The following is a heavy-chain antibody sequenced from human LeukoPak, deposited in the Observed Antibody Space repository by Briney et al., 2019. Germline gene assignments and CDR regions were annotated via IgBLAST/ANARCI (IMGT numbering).Heavy chain of an antibody. V-gene: IGHV1-24*01. CDR1: GYTLTELS. CDR3: ATGKPTPYCSGGSCYSEFDY. Sequence: ASVKVSCKVSGYTLTELSMHWVRQAPGKGLEWMGGFDPEDGETIYAQKFQGRVTMTEDTSTDTAYMELSSLRSEDTAVYYCATGKPTPYCSGGSCYSEFDYWGQGTLVTASS. D-gene: IGHD2-15*01. J-gene: IGHJ4*02. CDR2: FDPEDGET.